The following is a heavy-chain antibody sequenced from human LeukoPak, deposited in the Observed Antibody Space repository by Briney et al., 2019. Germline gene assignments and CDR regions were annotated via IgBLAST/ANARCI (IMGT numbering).Heavy chain of an antibody. J-gene: IGHJ4*02. V-gene: IGHV3-21*01. CDR2: IDYDSSHI. D-gene: IGHD3-9*01. CDR3: ARDPLRYLRVGHYDY. CDR1: GFTFSTSA. Sequence: GGSLRLSCAASGFTFSTSAMNWVRQVPGKGLEWVSPIDYDSSHIYYAASVRGRFTISRGNARNSVYLQMNSLRVEDTAVYYCARDPLRYLRVGHYDYWGQGTLVAVSS.